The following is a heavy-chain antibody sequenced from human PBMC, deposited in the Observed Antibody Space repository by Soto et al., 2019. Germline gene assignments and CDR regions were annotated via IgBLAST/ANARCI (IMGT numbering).Heavy chain of an antibody. J-gene: IGHJ4*02. V-gene: IGHV3-23*01. CDR2: ISGSGGST. CDR3: AKSGRYFDWFLDY. CDR1: GFTFSSYA. Sequence: GGSRRLSCAASGFTFSSYAMSWVRQAPGKGLEWVSAISGSGGSTYYADSVKGRFTISRDNSKNTLYLQMNSLRAEDTAVYYCAKSGRYFDWFLDYWGQGTLVTVSS. D-gene: IGHD3-9*01.